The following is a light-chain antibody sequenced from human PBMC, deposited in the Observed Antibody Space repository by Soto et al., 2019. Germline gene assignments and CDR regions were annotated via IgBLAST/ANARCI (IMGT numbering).Light chain of an antibody. CDR1: QGINSF. CDR3: DQRERYPWT. CDR2: AAS. Sequence: IQLTQSPSSLSASVGDRVTITFRASQGINSFLAWHQQKSGKATKILIYAASTLQSGVPSRFSGSGSGTAFALTIISLQPDDFATYYCDQRERYPWTFGGGNKVDIK. J-gene: IGKJ4*01. V-gene: IGKV1-9*01.